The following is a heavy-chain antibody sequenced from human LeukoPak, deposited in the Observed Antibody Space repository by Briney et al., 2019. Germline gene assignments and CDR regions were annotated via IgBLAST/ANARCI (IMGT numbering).Heavy chain of an antibody. V-gene: IGHV4-59*11. CDR1: GGSISSHY. CDR2: IYYSGST. J-gene: IGHJ5*02. Sequence: SETLSLTCTVSGGSISSHYWSWIRQPPGKGLEWIGYIYYSGSTNYNPSLKSRVTISVDTSKNQFSLKLSSVTAADTAVYYCASGHTGWFDPWGQGPLVTVSS. D-gene: IGHD2-8*02. CDR3: ASGHTGWFDP.